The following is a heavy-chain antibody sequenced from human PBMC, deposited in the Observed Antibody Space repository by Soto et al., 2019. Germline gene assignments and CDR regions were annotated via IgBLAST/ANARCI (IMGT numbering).Heavy chain of an antibody. D-gene: IGHD6-13*01. CDR3: AHRNHGSSSYDLGPTHFDY. J-gene: IGHJ4*02. CDR1: GFSLSTSGVG. V-gene: IGHV2-5*02. CDR2: IYWDDDK. Sequence: SGPTLVNPTQTLTLTCTFSGFSLSTSGVGVGWIRQPPGKALEWLALIYWDDDKRYSPSLKSRLTITKDTSKNQVVLTMTNMDPVDTATYYCAHRNHGSSSYDLGPTHFDYWGQGTLVTVSS.